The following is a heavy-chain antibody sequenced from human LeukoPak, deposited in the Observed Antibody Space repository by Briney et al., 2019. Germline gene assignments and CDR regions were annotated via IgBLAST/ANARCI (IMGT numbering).Heavy chain of an antibody. Sequence: GGSLRLSCAVSGFTLSTNHMSWVRQAPGKGLEWVSVIYNEANTYYTDSVEGRFTISRDNSKNTVFLQMNSLRAEDTAVYYCARDREVVTAKAQMDVWGKGTTVTVSS. CDR2: IYNEANT. V-gene: IGHV3-53*01. D-gene: IGHD2-21*02. J-gene: IGHJ6*04. CDR3: ARDREVVTAKAQMDV. CDR1: GFTLSTNH.